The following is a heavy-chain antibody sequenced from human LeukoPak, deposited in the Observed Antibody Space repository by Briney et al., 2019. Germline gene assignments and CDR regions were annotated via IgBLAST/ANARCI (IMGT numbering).Heavy chain of an antibody. CDR2: IYSGGST. Sequence: PGGSLRLSCAASGFTVSSNYMSWVRQAPGKGLEWVSVIYSGGSTYYADSVKGRFTISRDNSKNTLYLQMNSLRAEDTAVYYCAGGWWLRSLDHPTGNPHFRENWGQGTLATVSS. CDR1: GFTVSSNY. J-gene: IGHJ4*02. CDR3: AGGWWLRSLDHPTGNPHFREN. D-gene: IGHD5-12*01. V-gene: IGHV3-66*01.